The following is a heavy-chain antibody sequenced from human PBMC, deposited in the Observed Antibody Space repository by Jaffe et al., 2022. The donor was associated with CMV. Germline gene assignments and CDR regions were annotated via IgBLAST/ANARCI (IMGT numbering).Heavy chain of an antibody. CDR1: GFTFGDYA. J-gene: IGHJ5*02. V-gene: IGHV3-49*05. Sequence: EVQLVESGGGLVKPGRSLRLSCTASGFTFGDYAMSWFRQAPGKGLEWVGFIRSKAYGGTTEYAASVKGRFTISRDDSKSIAYLQMNSLKTEDTAVYYCTRADCSSTSCYGWFDPWGQGTLVTVSS. CDR3: TRADCSSTSCYGWFDP. D-gene: IGHD2-2*01. CDR2: IRSKAYGGTT.